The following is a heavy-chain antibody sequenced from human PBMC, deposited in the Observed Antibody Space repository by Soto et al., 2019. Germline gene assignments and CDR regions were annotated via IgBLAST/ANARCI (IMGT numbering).Heavy chain of an antibody. D-gene: IGHD2-2*01. Sequence: QVQLQESGPGLVKPSQTLSLTCTVSGGSITSSGYYWSWIRQHPGEGLEWIGFTSNSGSTSYNPSLQSGVTISVHTSSNQFSLNLKSVTAADTAVYYCARGGGSTKVDYWGQGNLVTVSP. J-gene: IGHJ4*02. V-gene: IGHV4-31*03. CDR3: ARGGGSTKVDY. CDR1: GGSITSSGYY. CDR2: TSNSGST.